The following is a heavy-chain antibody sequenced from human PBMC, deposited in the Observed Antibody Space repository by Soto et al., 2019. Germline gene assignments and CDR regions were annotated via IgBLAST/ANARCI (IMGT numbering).Heavy chain of an antibody. D-gene: IGHD6-19*01. CDR1: GYTLTELS. V-gene: IGHV1-24*01. Sequence: GASVKVSCKVSGYTLTELSMHWVRQAPGKGLEWMGGFDPEDGEAIYAQKFQSRVTMTENTSTDTAYMELSNLRSVDTAVYYCATALLIAVAESSPILWGQGTLVTVSS. CDR2: FDPEDGEA. CDR3: ATALLIAVAESSPIL. J-gene: IGHJ4*02.